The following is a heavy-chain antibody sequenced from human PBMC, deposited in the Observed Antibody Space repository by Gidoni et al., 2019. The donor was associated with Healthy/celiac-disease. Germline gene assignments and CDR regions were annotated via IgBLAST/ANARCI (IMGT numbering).Heavy chain of an antibody. CDR2: ISYDGSNK. V-gene: IGHV3-30*01. CDR1: GFTFRSYA. CDR3: ARDTAMPNYYYYGMDV. D-gene: IGHD5-18*01. Sequence: QVQLVESGGGVVQPGRSLRLSCAASGFTFRSYAMHWVRQAPGKGLEWVAVISYDGSNKYYADSVKGRFTISRDNSKNTLYLQMNSLRAEDTAVYYCARDTAMPNYYYYGMDVWGQGTTVTVSS. J-gene: IGHJ6*02.